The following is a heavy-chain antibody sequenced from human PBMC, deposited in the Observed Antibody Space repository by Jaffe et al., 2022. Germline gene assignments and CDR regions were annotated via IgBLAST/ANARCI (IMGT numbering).Heavy chain of an antibody. J-gene: IGHJ3*02. V-gene: IGHV3-7*01. CDR2: IKQDGSEK. Sequence: EVQLVESGGGLVQPGGSLRLSCAASGFTFSSYWMSWVRQAPGKGLEWVANIKQDGSEKYYVDSVKGRFTISRDNAKNSLYLQMNSLRAEDTAVYYCARDHYGSGSRSRGAFDIWGQGTMVTVSS. CDR3: ARDHYGSGSRSRGAFDI. CDR1: GFTFSSYW. D-gene: IGHD3-10*01.